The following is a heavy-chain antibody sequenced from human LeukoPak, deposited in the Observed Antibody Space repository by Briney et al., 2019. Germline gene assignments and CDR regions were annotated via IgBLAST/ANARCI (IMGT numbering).Heavy chain of an antibody. D-gene: IGHD1-26*01. V-gene: IGHV4-34*01. CDR2: IGHGGSI. CDR1: GGSLNLYS. J-gene: IGHJ6*03. Sequence: SETLSLTCTVSGGSLNLYSWTWIRQPPGKGLEWIAEIGHGGSINYNPSLKSRVTMSLDTSNNQFSLSLSSVSAADTAVYFCASRETFYFYYMDVWGNGTTVIASS. CDR3: ASRETFYFYYMDV.